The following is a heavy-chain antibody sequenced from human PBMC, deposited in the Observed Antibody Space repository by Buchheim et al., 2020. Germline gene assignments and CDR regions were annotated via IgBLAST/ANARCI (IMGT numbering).Heavy chain of an antibody. CDR3: ARIYCSGGSCYSGQDYYYGMDV. J-gene: IGHJ6*02. CDR1: GYTFTSCY. D-gene: IGHD2-15*01. CDR2: INPSGGST. V-gene: IGHV1-46*03. Sequence: QVQLVQSGAEVKKPGASVKVSCKASGYTFTSCYMHWVRQAPGQGLEWMGIINPSGGSTSYAQKFQGRVTMTRDTSTSTVYMELSSLRSEDTAVYYCARIYCSGGSCYSGQDYYYGMDVWGQGTT.